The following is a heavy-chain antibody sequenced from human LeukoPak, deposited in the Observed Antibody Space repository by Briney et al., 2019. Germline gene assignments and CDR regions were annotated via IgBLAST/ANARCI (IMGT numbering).Heavy chain of an antibody. V-gene: IGHV4-39*01. CDR2: VYYSGST. J-gene: IGHJ4*02. Sequence: SETLSLTCTVSGGSISSTSYYWGWIRQPPGKGLEWIGSVYYSGSTYYNPSLKSRISISADTSKNQFSLKLSSVTAADTAICYCARLCYYGSGSYYHFDSWGQGTLVTVSS. CDR1: GGSISSTSYY. D-gene: IGHD3-10*01. CDR3: ARLCYYGSGSYYHFDS.